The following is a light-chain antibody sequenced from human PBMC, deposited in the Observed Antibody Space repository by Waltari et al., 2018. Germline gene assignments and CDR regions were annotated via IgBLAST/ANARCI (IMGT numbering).Light chain of an antibody. Sequence: EIVLTQSPATLSLSPGERATLSCRASQSVSSYLAWYQQKPGQAPRLLIYDASNRATGIPPRFSGSGSGTDFTLTISSLEPEDFAVYYCQQRSNWPRTFGQWTKLEIK. CDR2: DAS. CDR3: QQRSNWPRT. J-gene: IGKJ2*01. V-gene: IGKV3-11*01. CDR1: QSVSSY.